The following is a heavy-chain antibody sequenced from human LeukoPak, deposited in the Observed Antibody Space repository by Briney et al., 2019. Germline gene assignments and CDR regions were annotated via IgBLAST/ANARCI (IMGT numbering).Heavy chain of an antibody. CDR1: GFTFSSYG. J-gene: IGHJ6*02. CDR2: IWYDGSNK. Sequence: GRSLRLSCAASGFTFSSYGMHWVRQAPGKGLEWVAVIWYDGSNKYYADSVKGRFTISRDNSKNTLYLQMNSLRAEDTAVYYCARAYCSGGSCYPAYYYYYGMDVWGQGTTVTVSS. V-gene: IGHV3-33*01. CDR3: ARAYCSGGSCYPAYYYYYGMDV. D-gene: IGHD2-15*01.